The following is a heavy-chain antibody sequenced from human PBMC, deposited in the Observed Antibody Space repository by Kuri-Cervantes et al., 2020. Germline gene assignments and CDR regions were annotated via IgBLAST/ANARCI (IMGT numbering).Heavy chain of an antibody. Sequence: SETLSLTCTVSGGSVSSGSYYWSWIRQPPGKGLEWIGYIYYSGSTNYNPSLKSRVTMSVDTSKNHFSLKLSSVTAADTAVYYCARVTVTIYFDYWGQGTLVTVSS. D-gene: IGHD4-17*01. CDR2: IYYSGST. CDR1: GGSVSSGSYY. V-gene: IGHV4-61*03. CDR3: ARVTVTIYFDY. J-gene: IGHJ4*02.